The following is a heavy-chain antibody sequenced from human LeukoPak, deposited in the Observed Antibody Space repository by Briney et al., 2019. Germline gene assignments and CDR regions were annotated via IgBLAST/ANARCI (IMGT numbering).Heavy chain of an antibody. V-gene: IGHV3-53*01. CDR2: IYSGGST. J-gene: IGHJ1*01. D-gene: IGHD2-21*02. CDR3: ARAYCGGDCYSSHAEYFQH. Sequence: GGSLRLSCAASGFTVSSNYMSWVRQAPGKGLEWVSVIYSGGSTYYADSVKGRFTVSRDNSKNTLYLQMNSLRAEDTAVYYCARAYCGGDCYSSHAEYFQHWGQGTLVTVSS. CDR1: GFTVSSNY.